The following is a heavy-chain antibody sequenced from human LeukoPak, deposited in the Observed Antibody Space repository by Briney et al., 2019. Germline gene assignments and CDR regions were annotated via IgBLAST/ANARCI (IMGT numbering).Heavy chain of an antibody. CDR2: ISGSGGST. Sequence: PGGSLTLSCAASGFTFSSYAMSWVRQAPGKGLEWVSAISGSGGSTYYADSVKGRFTISRDNSKNTLYLQMNSLRAEDTAVYYCAKEGRDNGYYYKDVWGKGTTVTVSS. CDR1: GFTFSSYA. D-gene: IGHD1-1*01. CDR3: AKEGRDNGYYYKDV. J-gene: IGHJ6*03. V-gene: IGHV3-23*01.